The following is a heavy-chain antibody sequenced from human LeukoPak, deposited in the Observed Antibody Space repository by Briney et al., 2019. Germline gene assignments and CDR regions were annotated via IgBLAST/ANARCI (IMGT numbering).Heavy chain of an antibody. CDR1: GYTFTGYY. CDR3: AREWIYGGNSECLSS. V-gene: IGHV1-2*02. J-gene: IGHJ4*02. CDR2: INPNSGGT. D-gene: IGHD4-23*01. Sequence: ASVKVSCKASGYTFTGYYMHWVRQAPGQGLEWMGWINPNSGGTNYAQKFQGRVTMTRDTSISTAYMELSRLRSDDTAVYYCAREWIYGGNSECLSSWGQGTLVTVSS.